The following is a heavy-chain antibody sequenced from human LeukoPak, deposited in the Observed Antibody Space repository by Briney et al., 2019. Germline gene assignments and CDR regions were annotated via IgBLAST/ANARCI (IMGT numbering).Heavy chain of an antibody. CDR2: TYYRSKWYN. CDR3: ARDYRVQLERRRLYFDY. V-gene: IGHV6-1*01. D-gene: IGHD1-1*01. Sequence: SQTLSLTCAISGDRVSSNSAAWNWIRQSPSRGLEWLGRTYYRSKWYNDYAVSEKSRITINPDTSKNQFSLQLNSVTPEDTAVYYCARDYRVQLERRRLYFDYWGQGTLVTVSS. CDR1: GDRVSSNSAA. J-gene: IGHJ4*02.